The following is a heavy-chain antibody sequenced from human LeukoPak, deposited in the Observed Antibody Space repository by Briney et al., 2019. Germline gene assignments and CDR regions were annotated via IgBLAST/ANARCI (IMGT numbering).Heavy chain of an antibody. J-gene: IGHJ4*02. CDR2: IYYSGNT. CDR1: GGSISSSGYY. V-gene: IGHV4-39*01. D-gene: IGHD2-8*01. CDR3: ARLYCTNGICYIDC. Sequence: SQTLSLTCTVSGGSISSSGYYWSWIRQPPGKGLEWIGSIYYSGNTYYNPSLKSRVTISVDTSKNQFSLKLSSVTAADTAVYYCARLYCTNGICYIDCWGQGTLVTVSS.